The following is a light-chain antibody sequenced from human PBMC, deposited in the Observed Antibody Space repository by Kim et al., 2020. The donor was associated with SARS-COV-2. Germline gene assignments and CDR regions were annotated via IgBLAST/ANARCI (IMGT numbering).Light chain of an antibody. CDR2: DAS. Sequence: LSPGERAPLSCRATQTVNHNYLARYQHKPGQAPRLLIYDASTRAPGIPDRFSGSGSGTDFTLTISRLEPEDVAVYYCQQYGRSAAFGQGTKVDIK. CDR3: QQYGRSAA. V-gene: IGKV3-20*01. J-gene: IGKJ1*01. CDR1: QTVNHNY.